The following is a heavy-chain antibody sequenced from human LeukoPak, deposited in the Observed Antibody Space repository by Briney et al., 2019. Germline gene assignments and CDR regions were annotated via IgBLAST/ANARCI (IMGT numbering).Heavy chain of an antibody. D-gene: IGHD1-26*01. J-gene: IGHJ5*02. CDR3: ARGIVGATWPNLNNWFDP. Sequence: KASETLPLTCTVSGGSISSGGYYWSWIRQHPGQGLEWIGYIYYSGSTYYNPSLKSRVTISVDTSKNQFSLKLSSVTAADTAVYYCARGIVGATWPNLNNWFDPWGQGTLVTVSS. CDR1: GGSISSGGYY. CDR2: IYYSGST. V-gene: IGHV4-31*03.